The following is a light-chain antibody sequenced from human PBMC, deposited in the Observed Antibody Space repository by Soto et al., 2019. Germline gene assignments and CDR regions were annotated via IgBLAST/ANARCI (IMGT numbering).Light chain of an antibody. V-gene: IGLV2-14*02. J-gene: IGLJ1*01. Sequence: QSALTQPASVSGSPGQSITISCTGTSSDVGSYNLVSWYQQHPGKAPKLIIYDVSSRPSGVSNCFSGSKSGNTASLTISGLQAEDEADYYCSSHTSSSTPYVFGTGTKVTVL. CDR3: SSHTSSSTPYV. CDR2: DVS. CDR1: SSDVGSYNL.